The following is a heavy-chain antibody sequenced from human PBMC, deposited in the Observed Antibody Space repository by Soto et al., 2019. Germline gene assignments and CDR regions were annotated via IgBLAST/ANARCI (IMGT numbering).Heavy chain of an antibody. D-gene: IGHD1-26*01. V-gene: IGHV3-48*02. CDR3: ARDRGGATDYEY. CDR2: ISSSSSTI. Sequence: EVQLVESGGGLVQPGGSLRLSCAASGFTFSSYSMNWVRQAPGKGLEWVSYISSSSSTIHYAESVKGRFTITRDNAKNSLDLQMNSLRDEDTAVYYCARDRGGATDYEYWGQGTLVPVSS. CDR1: GFTFSSYS. J-gene: IGHJ4*02.